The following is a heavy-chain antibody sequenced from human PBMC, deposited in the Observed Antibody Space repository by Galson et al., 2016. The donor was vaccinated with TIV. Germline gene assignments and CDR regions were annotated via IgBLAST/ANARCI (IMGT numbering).Heavy chain of an antibody. Sequence: SETLSLTCTVSGAPISRYYWTWIRKPPGKGLEWIGEINHFRSSNYNPSLKSRLTISIDTPKKQFSLNLRSVTAADTAVYYCARCQWGSSLVSYYYYLDVWGKGTTFIVSS. V-gene: IGHV4-34*01. D-gene: IGHD3-16*01. CDR3: ARCQWGSSLVSYYYYLDV. CDR1: GAPISRYY. J-gene: IGHJ6*03. CDR2: INHFRSS.